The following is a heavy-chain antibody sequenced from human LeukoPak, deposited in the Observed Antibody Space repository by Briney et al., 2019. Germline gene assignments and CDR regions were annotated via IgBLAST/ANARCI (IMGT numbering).Heavy chain of an antibody. D-gene: IGHD6-19*01. CDR2: LNWDGDK. CDR1: GFSLSTSGMC. CDR3: ARKGSAWNYFDY. Sequence: SGPALVNPTPTLTLTCTFSGFSLSTSGMCVSWIRQPRGKALEWLAPLNWDGDKWYSTSLKTRLTISKDTSKNQVVLTMTNMDPVDTATYYCARKGSAWNYFDYWGQGALVTVSS. V-gene: IGHV2-70*01. J-gene: IGHJ4*02.